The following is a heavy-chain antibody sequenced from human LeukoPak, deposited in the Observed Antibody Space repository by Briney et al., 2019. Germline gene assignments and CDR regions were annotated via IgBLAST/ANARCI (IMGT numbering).Heavy chain of an antibody. J-gene: IGHJ4*02. CDR1: GGTFSSYA. Sequence: SVKVSCKASGGTFSSYAISWVRQAPGQGLEWMGRIIPILGIANYAQKFQGRVTITADKSTSTAYMELSSLRSEDTAVYYCARADAVDSSGYYDSYYFDYWGQGTLVTVSS. CDR2: IIPILGIA. V-gene: IGHV1-69*04. D-gene: IGHD3-22*01. CDR3: ARADAVDSSGYYDSYYFDY.